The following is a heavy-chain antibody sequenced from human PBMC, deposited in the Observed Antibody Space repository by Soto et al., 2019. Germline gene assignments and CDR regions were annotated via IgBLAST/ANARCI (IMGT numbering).Heavy chain of an antibody. V-gene: IGHV3-11*01. J-gene: IGHJ4*02. D-gene: IGHD3-3*01. CDR2: ISSSGSTI. Sequence: QVQLVESGGGLVKPGGSLRLSCAASGFTFSDYYMSWIRQAPGKGLEWVSYISSSGSTIYYADSVKGRFTISRDNAKNXLXLXXNSLRAEDTAVYYCARPHTYDFWSRYYKGGYYFDYWGQGTLVTVSS. CDR1: GFTFSDYY. CDR3: ARPHTYDFWSRYYKGGYYFDY.